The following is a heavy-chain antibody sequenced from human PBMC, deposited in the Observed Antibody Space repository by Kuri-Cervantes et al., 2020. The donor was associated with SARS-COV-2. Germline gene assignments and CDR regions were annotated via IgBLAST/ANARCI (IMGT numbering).Heavy chain of an antibody. D-gene: IGHD3-3*01. CDR1: GFTFDDYA. J-gene: IGHJ5*02. V-gene: IGHV3-43D*03. CDR3: AKRSDSADDFWSGYYTGNWFDP. Sequence: GESLKISCAASGFTFDDYAMHWVRQAPGKGLEWVSLISWDGGSTYYADSVKGRFTISRDNSKNTLYLQMNSLRAEDTAVYYCAKRSDSADDFWSGYYTGNWFDPWGQGTLVTVSS. CDR2: ISWDGGST.